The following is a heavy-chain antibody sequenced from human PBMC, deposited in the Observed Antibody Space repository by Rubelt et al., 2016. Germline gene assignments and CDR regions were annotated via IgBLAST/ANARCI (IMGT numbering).Heavy chain of an antibody. CDR1: GGSFSGYY. J-gene: IGHJ4*02. Sequence: QVQLQQWGAGLLKPSETLSLTCAVYGGSFSGYYWSWIRQPPGKGLEWIGEINHSGSTNYNPSLKRRVTILVDTSKNQFSRKLSSVTAADTAVYYCARGYEFWSGYFTEFDYWGQGTLVTVSS. CDR3: ARGYEFWSGYFTEFDY. V-gene: IGHV4-34*01. CDR2: INHSGST. D-gene: IGHD3-3*01.